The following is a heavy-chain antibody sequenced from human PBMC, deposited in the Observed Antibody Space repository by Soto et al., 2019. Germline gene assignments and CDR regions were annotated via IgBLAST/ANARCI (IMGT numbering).Heavy chain of an antibody. V-gene: IGHV4-59*08. D-gene: IGHD4-4*01. CDR3: ARLGSKPYYWYFDL. J-gene: IGHJ2*01. Sequence: QVQLQESGPGLVKPSETLSLTCTVSGGSISSYYWSWIRQPPGKGLEWIGYIYYSGSTNYNPSLKSRVTISVDTSKNQFSLKLSSVTAADTAVYYCARLGSKPYYWYFDLWGRGTLVTVSS. CDR2: IYYSGST. CDR1: GGSISSYY.